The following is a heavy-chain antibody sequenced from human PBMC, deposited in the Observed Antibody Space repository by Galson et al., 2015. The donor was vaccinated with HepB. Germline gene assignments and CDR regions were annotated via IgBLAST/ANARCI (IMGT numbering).Heavy chain of an antibody. J-gene: IGHJ5*02. CDR3: ARGVNFGGGATDWFDP. CDR2: ISNDGRNK. V-gene: IGHV3-30*03. CDR1: GFTLSTYG. D-gene: IGHD1-26*01. Sequence: SLRLSGAASGFTLSTYGMHWVRQAPGKGLEWVAVISNDGRNKNYADSVKGRFTIPRDNSKSTLYWQMNSLRAEDTAVYYCARGVNFGGGATDWFDPWGQGTLVTVSS.